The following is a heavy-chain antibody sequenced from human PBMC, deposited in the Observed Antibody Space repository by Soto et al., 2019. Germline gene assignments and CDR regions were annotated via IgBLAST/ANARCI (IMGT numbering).Heavy chain of an antibody. J-gene: IGHJ1*01. CDR2: VNHSGST. CDR3: ATVRRARFRL. Sequence: SETLSLTCAVYGGSFSDFFWSWVRQPPGGGLEWIGEVNHSGSTNYNPSFESRVTISMDTSKNQFSLNLRSVTAADTALYYCATVRRARFRLWRLGTLVTVSS. V-gene: IGHV4-34*01. CDR1: GGSFSDFF. D-gene: IGHD2-21*01.